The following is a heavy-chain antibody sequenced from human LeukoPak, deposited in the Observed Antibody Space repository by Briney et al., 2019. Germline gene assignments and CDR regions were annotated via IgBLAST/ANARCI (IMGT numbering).Heavy chain of an antibody. CDR2: ISHYDGNYK. CDR3: ARDDRGLGSGPPHDY. J-gene: IGHJ4*02. D-gene: IGHD3-10*01. Sequence: GGSLRLSCEASEFTFRDYSMHWVRQAPGKGLEWVAVISHYDGNYKDYVDSVRGRFTISRDNSKNTLYLQMNSLRAEDTAVYYCARDDRGLGSGPPHDYWGQGTLVTVSS. V-gene: IGHV3-30*03. CDR1: EFTFRDYS.